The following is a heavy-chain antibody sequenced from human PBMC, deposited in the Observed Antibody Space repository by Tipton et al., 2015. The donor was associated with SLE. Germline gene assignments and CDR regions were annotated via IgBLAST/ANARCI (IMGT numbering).Heavy chain of an antibody. Sequence: TLSLTCTVSGYPISSGYYWGWIRQPPGKGLEWIGSIYDSGSTYYNPSLKSRATISVDTSKNHFSLKLTSVTAADTAVYHCARQHDTSGYYYIWGQGTLVTVSS. CDR1: GYPISSGYY. J-gene: IGHJ4*02. CDR2: IYDSGST. D-gene: IGHD3-22*01. V-gene: IGHV4-38-2*02. CDR3: ARQHDTSGYYYI.